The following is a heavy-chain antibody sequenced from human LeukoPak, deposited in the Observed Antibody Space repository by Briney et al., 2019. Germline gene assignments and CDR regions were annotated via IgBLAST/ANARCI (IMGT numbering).Heavy chain of an antibody. CDR2: IFHSGRT. J-gene: IGHJ6*03. CDR1: GGSIRDNNYY. CDR3: ARLLSYDILTDNYYKYYMDV. D-gene: IGHD3-9*01. Sequence: SETLSLTCTVSGGSIRDNNYYWGWIRQPPGKGLEWIGVIFHSGRTFYNPSLRSRVSMSVDTSKKQIALTVSSVTAADTAVYYCARLLSYDILTDNYYKYYMDVWGKGATVTVSS. V-gene: IGHV4-39*01.